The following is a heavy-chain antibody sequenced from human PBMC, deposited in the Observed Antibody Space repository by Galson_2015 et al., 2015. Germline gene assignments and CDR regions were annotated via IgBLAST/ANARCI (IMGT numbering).Heavy chain of an antibody. CDR3: ARQTADGYKLDF. CDR2: LHPNSANT. CDR1: GYTFTGHY. V-gene: IGHV1-2*04. J-gene: IGHJ4*02. D-gene: IGHD5-24*01. Sequence: SVKVSCKASGYTFTGHYLHWVRQAPGQGLEWMGWLHPNSANTNYAQNFQAWVTMTWDASISTAYLEVSRLRSDDTAVYYCARQTADGYKLDFWGQRTLVTVSS.